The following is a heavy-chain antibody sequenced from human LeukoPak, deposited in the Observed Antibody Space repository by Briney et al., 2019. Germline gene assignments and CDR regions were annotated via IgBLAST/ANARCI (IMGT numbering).Heavy chain of an antibody. CDR3: AREGIAAAHDAFDI. V-gene: IGHV4-61*02. Sequence: SETLSPTCTVSGGSISSGSYYWSWIRQPAGKGLEWIGRIYTSGSTNYNPSLKSRVTISVDTSKNQFSLELSSVTAADTAVYYCAREGIAAAHDAFDIWGQGTMVTVSS. D-gene: IGHD6-13*01. CDR1: GGSISSGSYY. CDR2: IYTSGST. J-gene: IGHJ3*02.